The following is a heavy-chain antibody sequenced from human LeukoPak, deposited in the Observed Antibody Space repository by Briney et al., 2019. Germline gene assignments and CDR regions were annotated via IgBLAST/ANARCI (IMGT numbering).Heavy chain of an antibody. CDR3: AKARSSSWYY. D-gene: IGHD6-13*01. CDR1: GFTFSSYA. V-gene: IGHV3-23*01. J-gene: IGHJ4*02. CDR2: ISGSGGST. Sequence: GGSLRLSCAASGFTFSSYAMTWVRQAPEKGLEWVSFISGSGGSTDYADSVKGRFTISRDNSKNTLYLQMNSLRAEDTAVYYCAKARSSSWYYWGQGTLVTVSS.